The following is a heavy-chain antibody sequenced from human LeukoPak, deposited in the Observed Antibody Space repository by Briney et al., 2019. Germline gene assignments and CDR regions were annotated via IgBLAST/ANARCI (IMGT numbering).Heavy chain of an antibody. CDR1: GGSISSYS. Sequence: PSETLSLTCTVSGGSISSYSWNWIRQPPGKGLEWIGYIYYSGSTNYNPSLKSRITISVDTSKNQFSLKLNSVTAADTAVYYCARDRTLYYFDYWGQGTLVTVSS. CDR3: ARDRTLYYFDY. CDR2: IYYSGST. V-gene: IGHV4-59*01. D-gene: IGHD2/OR15-2a*01. J-gene: IGHJ4*02.